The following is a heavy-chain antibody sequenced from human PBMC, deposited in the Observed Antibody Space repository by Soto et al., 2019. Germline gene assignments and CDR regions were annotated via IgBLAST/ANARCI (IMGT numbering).Heavy chain of an antibody. J-gene: IGHJ4*02. Sequence: ASVKVSCKASGYTFIDFFIHWVRQAPGQGLEWMGWINPNSGDTNYAQSFQGRVAMTRDTSATTAFMELNSLRPDDTAVYFCARGALSGFFIYWGQGALVTVSS. V-gene: IGHV1-2*02. CDR1: GYTFIDFF. CDR3: ARGALSGFFIY. CDR2: INPNSGDT. D-gene: IGHD3-3*01.